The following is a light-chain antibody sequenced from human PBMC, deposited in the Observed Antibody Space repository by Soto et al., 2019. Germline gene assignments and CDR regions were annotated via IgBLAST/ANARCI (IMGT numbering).Light chain of an antibody. CDR1: QGISSY. Sequence: AIRMTQSPSSLSASTGDRVTITCRASQGISSYLAWYQQKPGKAPKLLIYAASTLQSGVPSRFSGSGSGAEFTLAITGLQPEDSAAYYCQQLYTYPLTFGGGTKVDIK. V-gene: IGKV1-8*01. CDR3: QQLYTYPLT. CDR2: AAS. J-gene: IGKJ4*01.